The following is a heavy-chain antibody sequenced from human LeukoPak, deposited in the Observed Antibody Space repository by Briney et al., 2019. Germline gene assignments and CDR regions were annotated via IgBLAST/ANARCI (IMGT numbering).Heavy chain of an antibody. Sequence: GGSLRLSCAASGFTFSSYAMSWVRQAPGKGLEWVSAISGSGGSTYYADSVKGRFTISRDNSKNTLYLQMNSLRAEDTAVYYCARDLYSSSSGIDYWGQGTLVTVSS. J-gene: IGHJ4*02. CDR3: ARDLYSSSSGIDY. D-gene: IGHD6-6*01. V-gene: IGHV3-23*01. CDR1: GFTFSSYA. CDR2: ISGSGGST.